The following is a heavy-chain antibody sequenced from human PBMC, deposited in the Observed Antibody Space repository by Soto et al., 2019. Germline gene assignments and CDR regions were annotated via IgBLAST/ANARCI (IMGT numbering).Heavy chain of an antibody. J-gene: IGHJ4*01. V-gene: IGHV4-39*01. CDR1: GVPITSRTYS. Sequence: AETLSLTCAVSGVPITSRTYSWGWIRQPPGKTLEWIGTIYYHGNTYSNPSLKSRVTISVDTSNNQLSLKLRSVTAADTAVYYCARHDGFSSGWIFDYWGHGTLVTVSS. CDR2: IYYHGNT. CDR3: ARHDGFSSGWIFDY. D-gene: IGHD6-19*01.